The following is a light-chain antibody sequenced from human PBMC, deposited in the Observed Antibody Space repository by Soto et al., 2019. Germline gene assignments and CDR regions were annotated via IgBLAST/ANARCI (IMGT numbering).Light chain of an antibody. CDR2: SNN. J-gene: IGLJ1*01. Sequence: QSVLTQPPSASGTPGQRVTISCSGSSSNIGSNTVNWYQQLPGTAPKLLIYSNNQRPSGVPERFSGSKSGTSASLAINRRQSEDEADYYCAAWDDSLNGPVFGTGTKVTVL. CDR1: SSNIGSNT. CDR3: AAWDDSLNGPV. V-gene: IGLV1-44*01.